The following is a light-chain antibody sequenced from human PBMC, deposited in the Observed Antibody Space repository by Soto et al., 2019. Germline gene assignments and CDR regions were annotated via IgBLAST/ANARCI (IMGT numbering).Light chain of an antibody. CDR2: GAS. V-gene: IGKV3-15*01. CDR1: QSVADN. CDR3: QQYNNWPIT. Sequence: EIVMTQSPATLSVSPGETTRLSCRSSQSVADNLAWFQQKPGQGPRLLIYGASTRATGIPARFSGSGSETDFTLTISSLRSEDSAVYHCQQYNNWPITFGQGTKVDIK. J-gene: IGKJ1*01.